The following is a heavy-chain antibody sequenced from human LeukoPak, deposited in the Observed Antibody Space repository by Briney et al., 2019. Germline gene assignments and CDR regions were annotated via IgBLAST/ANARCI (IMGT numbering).Heavy chain of an antibody. CDR1: GFTFSDYY. CDR3: ARDPYSSSCFDY. CDR2: ISSSGSTI. J-gene: IGHJ4*02. V-gene: IGHV3-11*01. Sequence: GGSLRLSCAASGFTFSDYYMSWIRQAPGKGLEWVSYISSSGSTIYYADSVKGRFTISRDNAKNSLYLQMNSLRAEDTAVYYWARDPYSSSCFDYGAQGTLVTVSS. D-gene: IGHD6-13*01.